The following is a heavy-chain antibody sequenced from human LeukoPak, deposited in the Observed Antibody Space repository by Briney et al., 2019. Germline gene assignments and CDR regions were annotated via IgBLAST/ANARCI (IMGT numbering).Heavy chain of an antibody. CDR1: GYTFTGYY. V-gene: IGHV1-2*02. J-gene: IGHJ6*03. CDR2: INPNSGGT. Sequence: ASVKVSCKASGYTFTGYYMHWVRQAPGQGLEWMGWINPNSGGTNYAQKFQGRVTMTRDTSISTAYMELRSLRSDDTAVYYCTRDGPHGSGSYYRIYYMDVWGKGTTVTISS. D-gene: IGHD3-10*01. CDR3: TRDGPHGSGSYYRIYYMDV.